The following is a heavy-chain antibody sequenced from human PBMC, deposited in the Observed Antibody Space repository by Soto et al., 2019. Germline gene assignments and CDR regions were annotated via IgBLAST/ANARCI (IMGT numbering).Heavy chain of an antibody. V-gene: IGHV3-23*01. CDR2: ISGSGGST. D-gene: IGHD3-16*01. CDR1: GFTFSSYA. J-gene: IGHJ4*02. CDR3: ARDPWAADY. Sequence: GGSLRLSCAASGFTFSSYAMSWVRQAPGKGLEWVSAISGSGGSTYYAGSVRGRFTISRDNSKNTVNLQMNSLRAEDTAVYYCARDPWAADYWGQGTLVTVSS.